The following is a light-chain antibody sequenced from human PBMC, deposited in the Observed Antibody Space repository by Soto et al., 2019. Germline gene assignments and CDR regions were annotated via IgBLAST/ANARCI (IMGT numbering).Light chain of an antibody. CDR2: GNS. CDR3: QSYDSSLSGSRV. CDR1: SSNIGAGYD. J-gene: IGLJ1*01. V-gene: IGLV1-40*01. Sequence: VLTQPPSVSGAPGQRVTISCTGSSSNIGAGYDVHWYQQLPGTAPKLLIYGNSNRPSGVPDRFSGSKSGTSASLAITGLQAEDEADYYCQSYDSSLSGSRVFGTGTKVTVL.